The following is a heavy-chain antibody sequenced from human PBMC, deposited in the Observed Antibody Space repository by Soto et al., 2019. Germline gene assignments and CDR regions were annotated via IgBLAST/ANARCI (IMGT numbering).Heavy chain of an antibody. CDR1: GFTFSTYW. CDR3: ARGWGYCDRSGFPYRYAMEV. D-gene: IGHD3-22*01. V-gene: IGHV3-7*01. Sequence: GWSLRLSCAASGFTFSTYWMSLVRQAPGKGLEWVANIKEDGSEKYYVDSVEGRFTISRDNAKNSLYLQMTSLRAEDTALYYCARGWGYCDRSGFPYRYAMEVWGQGTTVTVCS. J-gene: IGHJ6*02. CDR2: IKEDGSEK.